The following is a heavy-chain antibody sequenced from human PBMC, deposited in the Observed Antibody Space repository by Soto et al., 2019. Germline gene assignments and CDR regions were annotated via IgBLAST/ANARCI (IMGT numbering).Heavy chain of an antibody. V-gene: IGHV3-23*01. J-gene: IGHJ4*02. CDR2: ISGSGGST. Sequence: EVQLLESGGGLVQPGGSLRLSCAASGFTFSRYAMSWVRQAPGKGLAWVSAISGSGGSTYYADSVKGRFTISRDNSKNTLYLQMNSLRAEDTAVYYCAKDLGAVAGTSGYDYWGQGTLVTVSS. CDR3: AKDLGAVAGTSGYDY. CDR1: GFTFSRYA. D-gene: IGHD6-19*01.